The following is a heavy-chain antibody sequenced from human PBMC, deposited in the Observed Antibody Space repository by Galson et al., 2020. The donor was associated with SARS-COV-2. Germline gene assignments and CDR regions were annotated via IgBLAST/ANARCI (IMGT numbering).Heavy chain of an antibody. CDR2: INPNSGGT. D-gene: IGHD3-22*01. Sequence: ASVKVSCKASGYTFTGHYMHWVRQAPGQGLEWMGWINPNSGGTNYAQKFQGRVTMTRDTSISTAYMELSRLRSDDTAVYYCARNTRYDSSGYGTDFWGQGTLVTVSS. J-gene: IGHJ4*02. CDR1: GYTFTGHY. CDR3: ARNTRYDSSGYGTDF. V-gene: IGHV1-2*02.